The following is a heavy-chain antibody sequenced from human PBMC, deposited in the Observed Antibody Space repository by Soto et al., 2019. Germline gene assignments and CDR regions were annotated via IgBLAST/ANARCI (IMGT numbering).Heavy chain of an antibody. CDR1: GFIFSDYA. CDR2: MGGANGDT. V-gene: IGHV3-23*01. CDR3: AKDGVDHNSVWDPFDI. J-gene: IGHJ3*02. D-gene: IGHD2-15*01. Sequence: PGGSLRLSCAASGFIFSDYAMSWVCQAPGKGLEWVAGMGGANGDTYYAESVRGRFAIFRDNSKSTLFLQLNSLRAEDTAVYFCAKDGVDHNSVWDPFDIWGQGTLVTVSS.